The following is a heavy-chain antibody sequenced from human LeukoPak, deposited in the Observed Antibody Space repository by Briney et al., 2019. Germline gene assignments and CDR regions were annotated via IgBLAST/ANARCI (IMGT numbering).Heavy chain of an antibody. D-gene: IGHD6-13*01. CDR3: ARERAAALIMTAVNYYYYGMDV. CDR1: GYTFTSYG. Sequence: GASVKVSCTASGYTFTSYGISWVRQAPGQGLEWMGWISAYNGNTNYAQKLQGRVTMTTDTSTSTAYMELRSLRSDDTAVYYCARERAAALIMTAVNYYYYGMDVWGQGTTVTVSS. J-gene: IGHJ6*02. V-gene: IGHV1-18*01. CDR2: ISAYNGNT.